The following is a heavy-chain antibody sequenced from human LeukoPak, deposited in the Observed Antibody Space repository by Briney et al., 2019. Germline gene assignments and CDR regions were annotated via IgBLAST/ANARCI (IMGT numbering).Heavy chain of an antibody. CDR2: IRNDGSNE. Sequence: GGSLRLSCAASAFTFSSYGMHWVRQAPGKGLEWVAFIRNDGSNEYHTDSVKGRFTISRDDSKNTLYLQMNSLRAEDTAVYFCARILSSAWGELGYWGQGTLVTVSS. D-gene: IGHD6-19*01. CDR1: AFTFSSYG. V-gene: IGHV3-30*02. J-gene: IGHJ4*02. CDR3: ARILSSAWGELGY.